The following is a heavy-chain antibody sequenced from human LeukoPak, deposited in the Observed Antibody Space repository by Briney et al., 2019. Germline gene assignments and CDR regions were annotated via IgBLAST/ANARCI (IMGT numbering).Heavy chain of an antibody. Sequence: ASVKVSCKASGYTFTIYGISWVRQAPGQGLEWMGWINPNSGGTNYAQRFQGRVTMTRDTSISTAYMELSRLRSDDTAVYYCARDWTRQWLTPYCFDYWGQGTLVTVSS. D-gene: IGHD6-19*01. CDR1: GYTFTIYG. CDR3: ARDWTRQWLTPYCFDY. V-gene: IGHV1-2*02. J-gene: IGHJ4*02. CDR2: INPNSGGT.